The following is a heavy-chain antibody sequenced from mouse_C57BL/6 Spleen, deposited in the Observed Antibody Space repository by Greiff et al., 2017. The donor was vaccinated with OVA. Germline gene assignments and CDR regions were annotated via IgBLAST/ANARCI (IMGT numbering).Heavy chain of an antibody. Sequence: QVQLQQSGAELVKPGASVKISCKASGYAFSSYWMNWVKQRPGKGLEWIGQIYPGDGDTNYNGKFKGKATLTADKSSSTAYMQLSSLTSEDSAVYFCARWGTVVATDFDYWGQGTTLTVSS. J-gene: IGHJ2*01. D-gene: IGHD1-1*01. V-gene: IGHV1-80*01. CDR2: IYPGDGDT. CDR3: ARWGTVVATDFDY. CDR1: GYAFSSYW.